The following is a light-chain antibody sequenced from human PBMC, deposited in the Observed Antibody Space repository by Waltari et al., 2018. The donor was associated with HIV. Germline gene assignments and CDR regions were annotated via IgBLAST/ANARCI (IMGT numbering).Light chain of an antibody. V-gene: IGKV4-1*01. Sequence: DIVVTPSPDSLALSLGETATIHCKSSQSVFYSSNNKNYLAWYQQKPGQPPKLLIYGASTRESGVPDRFSGSGSGTDFTLTISSLQAEDVAVYYCQQYYSTPYTFGQGTKLEIK. J-gene: IGKJ2*01. CDR3: QQYYSTPYT. CDR1: QSVFYSSNNKNY. CDR2: GAS.